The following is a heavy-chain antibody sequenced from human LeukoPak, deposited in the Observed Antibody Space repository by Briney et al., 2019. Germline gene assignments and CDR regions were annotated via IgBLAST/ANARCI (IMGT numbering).Heavy chain of an antibody. CDR3: ARAQYSGSCFDY. J-gene: IGHJ4*02. V-gene: IGHV4-59*13. Sequence: SETLSLTCTVSGGSISGYFWSWVRQAPGTGLDWIGHIYYSGATNYNPSLRSRVTISVDTSKNQFSLKLRSVTAADTAVYYCARAQYSGSCFDYWGQGALVTVSS. CDR1: GGSISGYF. D-gene: IGHD1-26*01. CDR2: IYYSGAT.